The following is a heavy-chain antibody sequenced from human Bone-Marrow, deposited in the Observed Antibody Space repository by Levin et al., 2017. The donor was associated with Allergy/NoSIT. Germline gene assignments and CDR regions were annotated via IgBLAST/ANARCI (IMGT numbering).Heavy chain of an antibody. CDR2: INTNTGNP. V-gene: IGHV7-4-1*02. D-gene: IGHD3-10*01. J-gene: IGHJ3*02. CDR1: GYTFTSYA. Sequence: ASVKVSCKASGYTFTSYAMNWVRQAPGQGLEWMGWINTNTGNPTYAQGFTGRFVFSLDTSVSTAYLQISSLKAEDTAVYYCHYGSGSYTPPLDAFDIWGQGTMVTVSS. CDR3: HYGSGSYTPPLDAFDI.